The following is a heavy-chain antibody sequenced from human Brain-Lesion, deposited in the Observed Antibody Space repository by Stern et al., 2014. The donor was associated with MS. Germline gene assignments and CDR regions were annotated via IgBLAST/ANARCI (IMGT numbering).Heavy chain of an antibody. D-gene: IGHD3-3*01. Sequence: QVQLVQSGAEVKKPGASVKVSCKTSGYIFTGYYIHWVRQAPGQGLEWMAWINPNPGGTKYAQTFQGRGTITRDTSISTAYVELSSLTSDDTAVYYCARDQRGITIFGVVTDYYYLGMDVWGQGTTVTVSS. V-gene: IGHV1-2*02. J-gene: IGHJ6*02. CDR2: INPNPGGT. CDR1: GYIFTGYY. CDR3: ARDQRGITIFGVVTDYYYLGMDV.